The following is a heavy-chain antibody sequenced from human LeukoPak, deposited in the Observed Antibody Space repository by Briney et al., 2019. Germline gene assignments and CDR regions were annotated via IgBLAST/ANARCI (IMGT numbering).Heavy chain of an antibody. V-gene: IGHV3-48*03. CDR3: ARDKEDYYGSGSYFAALDY. D-gene: IGHD3-10*01. CDR1: VFTFSSYE. CDR2: ISSSGSTI. J-gene: IGHJ4*02. Sequence: GGSLRLSCAASVFTFSSYEMNWVRQAPGKGLEWVSYISSSGSTIYYADSVKGRFTISRDNAKNSLYLQMNSLRAEDTAVYYCARDKEDYYGSGSYFAALDYWGQGTLVTVSS.